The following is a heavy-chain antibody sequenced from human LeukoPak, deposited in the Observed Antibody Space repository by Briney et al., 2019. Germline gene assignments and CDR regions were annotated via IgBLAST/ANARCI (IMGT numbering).Heavy chain of an antibody. J-gene: IGHJ4*02. CDR3: ASFKSSYSGWYNR. CDR1: GFTFSSYA. V-gene: IGHV3-7*01. Sequence: PGGSLRLSCAASGFTFSSYAVHWVRQAPGKGLEWVANIKQDGSEKYYVDSVKGRFTISRDNAKNSLYLQMNSLRAEDTAVYYCASFKSSYSGWYNRWGQGTLVTVSS. D-gene: IGHD6-19*01. CDR2: IKQDGSEK.